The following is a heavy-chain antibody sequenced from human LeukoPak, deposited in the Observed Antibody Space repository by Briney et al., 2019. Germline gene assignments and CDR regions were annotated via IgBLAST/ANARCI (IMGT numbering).Heavy chain of an antibody. CDR2: INTNTGNP. CDR1: GYTFTSYA. D-gene: IGHD6-6*01. V-gene: IGHV7-4-1*02. CDR3: ARDVIGQLAHYYGMDV. J-gene: IGHJ6*02. Sequence: EASVTVSCTASGYTFTSYAMNWVRQAPGQGLEWMGWINTNTGNPTYAQGFTGRFVFSLDTSVSTAYLQISSLKAEDTAVYYCARDVIGQLAHYYGMDVWGQGTTVTVSS.